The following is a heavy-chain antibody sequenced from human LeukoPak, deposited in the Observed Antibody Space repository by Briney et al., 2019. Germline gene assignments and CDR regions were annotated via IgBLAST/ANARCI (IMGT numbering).Heavy chain of an antibody. V-gene: IGHV4-59*01. CDR2: IYYSGST. D-gene: IGHD3-16*02. CDR3: ARVAITFGGVIVIDY. J-gene: IGHJ4*02. CDR1: GDSISSYY. Sequence: PSETLSLTCTVSGDSISSYYWSWIRQPPGKGLEWIGYIYYSGSTNYNPSLKSRVTISVDTSKNQFSLKLSSVTAADTAVYYCARVAITFGGVIVIDYWGQGTLVTVSS.